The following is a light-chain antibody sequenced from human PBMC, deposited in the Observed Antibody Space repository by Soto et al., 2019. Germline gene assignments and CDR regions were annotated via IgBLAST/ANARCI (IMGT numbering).Light chain of an antibody. CDR1: QSVSSTY. J-gene: IGKJ1*01. CDR3: QHYGSSFWT. V-gene: IGKV3-20*01. Sequence: EIVLTQSPGTLSLSPGERATLSCRASQSVSSTYLAWYQQKPGQAPRLLIYGASSRATGIPDRFSGSGSGTDFTLTISRLEPEDFAVYYCQHYGSSFWTFGQGTTVEIK. CDR2: GAS.